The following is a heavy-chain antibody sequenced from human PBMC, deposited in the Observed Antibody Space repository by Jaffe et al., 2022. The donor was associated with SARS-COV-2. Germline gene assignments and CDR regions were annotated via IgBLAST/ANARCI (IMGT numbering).Heavy chain of an antibody. V-gene: IGHV1-69*01. CDR3: AVTDIVVVPAADLYWYFDL. CDR1: GGTFSSYA. J-gene: IGHJ2*01. D-gene: IGHD2-2*01. Sequence: QVQLVQSGAEVKKPGSSVKVSCKASGGTFSSYAISWVRQAPGQGLEWMGGIIPIFGTANYAQKFQGRVTITADESTSTAYMELSSLRSEDTAVYYCAVTDIVVVPAADLYWYFDLWGRGTLVTVSS. CDR2: IIPIFGTA.